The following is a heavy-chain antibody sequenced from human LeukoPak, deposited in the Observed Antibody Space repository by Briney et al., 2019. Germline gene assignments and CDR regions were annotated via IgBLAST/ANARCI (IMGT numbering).Heavy chain of an antibody. V-gene: IGHV1-46*01. CDR3: ARGELYGSGRHPPFYY. CDR1: GYTFTSYY. D-gene: IGHD3-10*01. J-gene: IGHJ4*02. Sequence: ASVKVSCKASGYTFTSYYMHWVRQAPGQGLEWMGIINPSGGSTSYAQKFQGRVTMTRDMSTSTVYMELSSLRSEDTAVYYCARGELYGSGRHPPFYYWGQGTLVTVSS. CDR2: INPSGGST.